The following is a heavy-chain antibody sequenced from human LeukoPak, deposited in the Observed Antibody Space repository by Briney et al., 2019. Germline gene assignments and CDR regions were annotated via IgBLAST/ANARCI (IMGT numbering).Heavy chain of an antibody. CDR1: RGSMRGHY. D-gene: IGHD3-10*01. V-gene: IGHV4-59*11. CDR2: VYYNGGA. CDR3: ARIQESQGSSSFYYYMDV. Sequence: PSETLSLNCTVSRGSMRGHYWSWIRQTPGKGLGWIGFVYYNGGAMYNPSLKSRVSMSADTSKNQFSLLLSSVTAVDTAVYYCARIQESQGSSSFYYYMDVWGSGTTVTVSS. J-gene: IGHJ6*03.